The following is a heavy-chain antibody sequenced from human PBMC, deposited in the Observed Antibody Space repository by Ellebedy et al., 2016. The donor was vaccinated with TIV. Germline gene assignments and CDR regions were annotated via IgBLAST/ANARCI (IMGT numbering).Heavy chain of an antibody. CDR1: GGSISSTVW. V-gene: IGHV4/OR15-8*01. CDR2: IYHSGSS. D-gene: IGHD2-8*01. J-gene: IGHJ4*02. Sequence: MPSETLSLTCTVSGGSISSTVWWTWVRQPPGKGLEWIGEIYHSGSSNHNPSLESRVTISLDKSKNLFSLNLTSVTAADTAVYYCARQRPGYAGKEYYLDYWGQGTLVTVSS. CDR3: ARQRPGYAGKEYYLDY.